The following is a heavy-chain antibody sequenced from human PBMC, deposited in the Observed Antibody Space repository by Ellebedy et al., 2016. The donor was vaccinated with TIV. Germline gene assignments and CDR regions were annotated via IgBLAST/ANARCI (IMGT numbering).Heavy chain of an antibody. CDR3: ARDGYKIAAAGTRWFDP. Sequence: GESLKISCKGSGYSFTSYWISWVRQKPGKGLEWMGRIDPSDSYTNYSPSFQGHVTISADKSISTAYLQWSSLKASDTAMYYCARDGYKIAAAGTRWFDPWGQGTLVTVSS. CDR1: GYSFTSYW. V-gene: IGHV5-10-1*01. D-gene: IGHD6-13*01. CDR2: IDPSDSYT. J-gene: IGHJ5*02.